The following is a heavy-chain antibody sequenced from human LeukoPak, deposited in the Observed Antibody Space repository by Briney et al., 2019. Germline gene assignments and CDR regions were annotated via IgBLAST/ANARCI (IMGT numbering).Heavy chain of an antibody. V-gene: IGHV4-59*01. Sequence: SETLSLTCTVSGGSISSYYWSWIRQPPGKGLEWIGYIYYSGSTNYNPSLKSRVTISVDTSKNQFSLKLSSVTAADTAAYYCARAVIGYCSSTSCPGHIDYWGQGTLVTVSS. CDR2: IYYSGST. CDR3: ARAVIGYCSSTSCPGHIDY. CDR1: GGSISSYY. J-gene: IGHJ4*02. D-gene: IGHD2-2*01.